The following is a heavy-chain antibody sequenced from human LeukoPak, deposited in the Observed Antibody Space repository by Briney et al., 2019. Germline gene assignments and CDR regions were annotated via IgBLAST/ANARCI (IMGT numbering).Heavy chain of an antibody. V-gene: IGHV3-74*01. CDR2: INSDESST. CDR3: ARCFWGSSYYGMDV. CDR1: GFTFSDYW. D-gene: IGHD7-27*01. Sequence: GGSLRLSCAAFGFTFSDYWMHWVRQAPGKGLVWVSRINSDESSTTYADSVKGRFTISRDNAKNTLYLQVNSLRPEDTAVYYCARCFWGSSYYGMDVWGKGTTVTVS. J-gene: IGHJ6*04.